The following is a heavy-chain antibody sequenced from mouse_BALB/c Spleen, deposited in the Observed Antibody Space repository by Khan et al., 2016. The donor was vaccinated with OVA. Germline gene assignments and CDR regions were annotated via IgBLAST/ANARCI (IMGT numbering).Heavy chain of an antibody. Sequence: EVELVESGGGLVQPGGSRKLSCAASGFTFSRFGMHWVRQAPAKGLVWVAYISSCSSSIYYEDTVKGRFTITRDNPKNTLFLQMTNLRSEDTAMDYCAKDSNFDYWGQGTTLTVAS. CDR1: GFTFSRFG. V-gene: IGHV5-17*02. CDR2: ISSCSSSI. CDR3: AKDSNFDY. J-gene: IGHJ2*01.